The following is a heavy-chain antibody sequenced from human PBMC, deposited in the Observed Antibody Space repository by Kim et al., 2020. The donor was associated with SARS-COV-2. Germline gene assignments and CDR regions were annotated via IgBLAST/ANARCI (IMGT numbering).Heavy chain of an antibody. Sequence: GGSLRLSCAASGFTFSSYGMHWVRQAPGKGLEWVAVISYDGSNNYYADSVKGRFTISRDISKNTLYLQVNSLRPEDTAVYYCAKTLATYYYYYYGMDVWGQGTTVTVSS. CDR1: GFTFSSYG. D-gene: IGHD3-16*01. CDR3: AKTLATYYYYYYGMDV. V-gene: IGHV3-30*18. CDR2: ISYDGSNN. J-gene: IGHJ6*02.